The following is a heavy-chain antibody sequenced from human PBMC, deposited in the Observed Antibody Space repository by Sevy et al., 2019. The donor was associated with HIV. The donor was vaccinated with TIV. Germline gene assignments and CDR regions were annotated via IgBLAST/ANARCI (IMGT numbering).Heavy chain of an antibody. J-gene: IGHJ4*02. CDR3: ARDLRVDLDY. V-gene: IGHV3-30*04. CDR1: GFTFSSYA. CDR2: ISFDGRKT. Sequence: GGSLRLSCAASGFTFSSYAFHWVRQAPGKGLEWVAVISFDGRKTDYANSVKGRFTISKDNSNNTLHLRMSRLRGDDTAVYYCARDLRVDLDYWGQGSLVPVSS.